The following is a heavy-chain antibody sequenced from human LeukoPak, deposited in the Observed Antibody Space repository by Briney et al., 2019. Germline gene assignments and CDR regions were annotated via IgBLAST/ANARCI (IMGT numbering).Heavy chain of an antibody. CDR3: ARLLAGSGYARDAFDI. CDR1: GFTFSSYA. Sequence: GGSLRLSCAASGFTFSSYAMHWVGQAPGKRLEGVAVMSYVGSNKYYADSVKGRFTISRDNSKNTLYLQMNSLRAEDTAVYYCARLLAGSGYARDAFDIWGQGTMVTVSS. V-gene: IGHV3-30*04. D-gene: IGHD3-22*01. CDR2: MSYVGSNK. J-gene: IGHJ3*02.